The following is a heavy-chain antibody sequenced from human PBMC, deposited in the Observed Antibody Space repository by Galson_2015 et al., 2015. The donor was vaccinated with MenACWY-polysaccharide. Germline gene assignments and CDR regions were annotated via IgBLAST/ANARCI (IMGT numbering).Heavy chain of an antibody. Sequence: ALRLSCAASGFTFTNYAMSWVRQTPGEGLEWVSAITVSGDNTYYADSVKGRFAISRDNSKNTLSLQMNSLRTEDTAVYYCAKGLRGPAAGTDYFDYCGPGTLVPASS. V-gene: IGHV3-23*01. CDR3: AKGLRGPAAGTDYFDY. CDR2: ITVSGDNT. J-gene: IGHJ4*02. CDR1: GFTFTNYA. D-gene: IGHD6-13*01.